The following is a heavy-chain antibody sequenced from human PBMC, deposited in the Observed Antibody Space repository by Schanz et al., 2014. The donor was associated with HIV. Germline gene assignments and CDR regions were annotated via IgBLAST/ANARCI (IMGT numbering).Heavy chain of an antibody. Sequence: QVQLVESGGGVVQPGKSLRLSCVASGFTFSSYGMHWVRQAPGKGLEWVAVIWYDGSNKYYADSVKGRFTISKDNSKNTLYLQMNSLRAQDTAVYYCVNTEYPYSSSSDYYYGMDVWGQGTTVTVSS. CDR3: VNTEYPYSSSSDYYYGMDV. CDR1: GFTFSSYG. J-gene: IGHJ6*02. CDR2: IWYDGSNK. D-gene: IGHD6-6*01. V-gene: IGHV3-33*06.